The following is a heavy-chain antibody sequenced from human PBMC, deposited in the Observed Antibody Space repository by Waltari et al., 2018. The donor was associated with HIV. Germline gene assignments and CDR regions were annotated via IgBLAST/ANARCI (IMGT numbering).Heavy chain of an antibody. V-gene: IGHV4-59*01. CDR2: IYHSGST. J-gene: IGHJ3*02. Sequence: QVHLQESGPGLVKTSETLSLTCTVSGDSSSSYFWGWIRQPPGKGLEWIGYIYHSGSTNYNPSLKSRVTISGDTSKNQFSLKLSAVTAADTAVYYCARAGYYDSSGYYYVRAFDIWGQGTMVTVSS. D-gene: IGHD3-22*01. CDR3: ARAGYYDSSGYYYVRAFDI. CDR1: GDSSSSYF.